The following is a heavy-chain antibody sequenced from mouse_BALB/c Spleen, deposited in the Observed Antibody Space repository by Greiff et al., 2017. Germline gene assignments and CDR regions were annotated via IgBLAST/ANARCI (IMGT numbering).Heavy chain of an antibody. CDR2: IWTGGGT. J-gene: IGHJ4*01. CDR1: GFSLTSYD. CDR3: VRDRGGHYRYGAMDY. V-gene: IGHV2-9-2*01. Sequence: QVTLNESGPGLVAPSQSLSITCTVSGFSLTSYDISWIRQPPGKGLEWLGVIWTGGGTNYNSAFMSRLSISKDNSKSQVFLKMNSLQTDDTAIYYCVRDRGGHYRYGAMDYWGQGTSVTVSS. D-gene: IGHD2-14*01.